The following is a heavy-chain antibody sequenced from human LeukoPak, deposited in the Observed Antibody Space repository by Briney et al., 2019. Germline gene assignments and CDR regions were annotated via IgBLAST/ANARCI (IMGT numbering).Heavy chain of an antibody. D-gene: IGHD3-10*01. V-gene: IGHV3-73*01. CDR3: SSLPHYYGSGSLSY. J-gene: IGHJ4*02. CDR1: GFTFSGSA. Sequence: PGGSLRLSCAASGFTFSGSAMHWVRQTSGKGLEWVGRIRSKGNNYATAYAASMEGRFTISRDDSKNTAYLQMNSLKIEDTALYYCSSLPHYYGSGSLSYWGQGTLVTVSS. CDR2: IRSKGNNYAT.